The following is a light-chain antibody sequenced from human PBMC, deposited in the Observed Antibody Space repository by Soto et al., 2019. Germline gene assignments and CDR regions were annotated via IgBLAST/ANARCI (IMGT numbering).Light chain of an antibody. CDR1: QSVSNNY. CDR3: QQYGNSPPLT. CDR2: GAA. Sequence: EIVLTQSPGTLSLSPGERATLSCRASQSVSNNYLAWYQQKPGQAPRLLIYGAASRATGIPDRFSGSGSGTDFTLTISRLEPEDFALYYCQQYGNSPPLTFGGGTKVDIK. V-gene: IGKV3-20*01. J-gene: IGKJ4*01.